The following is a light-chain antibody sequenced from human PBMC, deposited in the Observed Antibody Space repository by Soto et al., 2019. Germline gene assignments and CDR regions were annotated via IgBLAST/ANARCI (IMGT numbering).Light chain of an antibody. Sequence: IQLPQSPSSLSASVGARATITCRASQGTSRYLAWYQQKLGTAPKLLIYAASTLQSGVPSRFIGSRSGTDFTLTISSLQPEDFATYYCQQLFTFGQGTRLEIK. CDR1: QGTSRY. CDR3: QQLFT. CDR2: AAS. V-gene: IGKV1-9*01. J-gene: IGKJ5*01.